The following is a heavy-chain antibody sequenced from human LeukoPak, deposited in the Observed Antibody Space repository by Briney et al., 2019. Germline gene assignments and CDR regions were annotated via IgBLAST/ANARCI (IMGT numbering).Heavy chain of an antibody. Sequence: SETLSLTCAVYGGSFSGYYWSWIRQPPGKGLEWIGEINHSGSTNYNPSLKSRVTISVDTSKNQFSLKLSSVTAADTAVYYCARHSSYSSDNWFDPWGQGTLVTVSS. V-gene: IGHV4-34*01. CDR3: ARHSSYSSDNWFDP. CDR2: INHSGST. D-gene: IGHD6-25*01. J-gene: IGHJ5*02. CDR1: GGSFSGYY.